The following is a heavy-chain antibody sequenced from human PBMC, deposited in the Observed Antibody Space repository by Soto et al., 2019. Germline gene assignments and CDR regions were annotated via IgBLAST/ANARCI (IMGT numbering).Heavy chain of an antibody. J-gene: IGHJ4*02. CDR2: INHSGST. D-gene: IGHD4-17*01. CDR1: GGSFSGYY. CDR3: ARGWTTGEY. V-gene: IGHV4-34*01. Sequence: SSETLSLTCAVYGGSFSGYYWSWIRQPPGKGLEWIGEINHSGSTNYNPSLKSRVTISVDTSKNQFSLQLNSVTPEDTAVYYCARGWTTGEYWGQGTLVTVSS.